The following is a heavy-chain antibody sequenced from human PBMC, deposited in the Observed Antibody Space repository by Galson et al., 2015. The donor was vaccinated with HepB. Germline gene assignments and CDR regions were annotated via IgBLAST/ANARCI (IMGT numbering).Heavy chain of an antibody. J-gene: IGHJ4*02. V-gene: IGHV3-7*03. D-gene: IGHD3-16*01. Sequence: SLRLSCAASGFTFSNSWMNWVRQAPGKGLEWVANIKQDGSEKYYVDSVKGRFTISRDNAKKSLYLQMNSLRAGDAAVYYCARDLGYFDYWGQGTLVTVSS. CDR1: GFTFSNSW. CDR3: ARDLGYFDY. CDR2: IKQDGSEK.